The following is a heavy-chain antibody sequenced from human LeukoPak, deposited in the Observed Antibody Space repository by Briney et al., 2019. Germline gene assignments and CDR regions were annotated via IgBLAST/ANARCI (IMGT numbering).Heavy chain of an antibody. CDR1: GFTFDDYG. CDR3: ARVYQYVWRGYRYTGAFDI. Sequence: GGSLRLSCAASGFTFDDYGLSWVRQVPGKGLEWVSGLNWNGASTGYADSVKRRSTISRDNAKTSLYLQMNSLRAEDTALYRCARVYQYVWRGYRYTGAFDIWGQGTMVTVSS. CDR2: LNWNGAST. D-gene: IGHD3-16*02. J-gene: IGHJ3*02. V-gene: IGHV3-20*01.